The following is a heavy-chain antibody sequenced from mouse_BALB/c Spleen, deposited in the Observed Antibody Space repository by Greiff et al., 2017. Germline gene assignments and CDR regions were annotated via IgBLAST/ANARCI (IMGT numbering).Heavy chain of an antibody. CDR1: GYTFTSYW. CDR2: IYPGDGDT. Sequence: VKLVESGAELARPGASVKLSCKASGYTFTSYWMQCVKQRPGQGLEWIGAIYPGDGDTRYTQKFKGKATLTADKSSSTAYMQLSSLASEDSAVYYCARSYYETRGFDYWGQGTTLTVSS. D-gene: IGHD2-10*01. CDR3: ARSYYETRGFDY. J-gene: IGHJ2*01. V-gene: IGHV1-87*01.